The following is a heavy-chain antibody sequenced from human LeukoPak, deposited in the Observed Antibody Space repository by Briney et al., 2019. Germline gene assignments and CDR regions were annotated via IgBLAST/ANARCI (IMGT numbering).Heavy chain of an antibody. CDR2: IYYSGTTYSGTT. CDR1: GGSIGSGGCY. J-gene: IGHJ4*02. V-gene: IGHV4-31*03. Sequence: PSETLSLTCTVSGGSIGSGGCYWSWIRQRPGKGLEWIGYIYYSGTTYSGTTYYNPSLKSRITISVDTSKNQFSLRLSSVTAADTAVYYCARVPDYDSSGYYPFDYWGQGTLVTVSS. D-gene: IGHD3-22*01. CDR3: ARVPDYDSSGYYPFDY.